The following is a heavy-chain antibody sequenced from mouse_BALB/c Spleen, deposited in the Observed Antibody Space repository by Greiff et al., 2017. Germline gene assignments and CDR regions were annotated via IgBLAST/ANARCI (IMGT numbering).Heavy chain of an antibody. D-gene: IGHD3-1*01. V-gene: IGHV14-4*02. CDR1: GFNIKDYY. CDR3: ARATGAYYAMDY. CDR2: IDPENGDT. Sequence: EVQLQQSGAELVRSGASVKLSCTASGFNIKDYYMHWVKQRPEQGLEWIGWIDPENGDTEYAPKFQGKATMTADTSSNTAYLQLSSLTSEDTAVYYAARATGAYYAMDYWGQGTSVTVSS. J-gene: IGHJ4*01.